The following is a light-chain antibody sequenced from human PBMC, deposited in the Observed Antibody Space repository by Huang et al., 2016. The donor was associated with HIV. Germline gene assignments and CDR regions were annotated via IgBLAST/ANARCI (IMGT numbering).Light chain of an antibody. CDR2: KAS. Sequence: DIQMTPSPSTLSASVGDRVIITCRASQSISNWLAWYQQKPGKAPKLLIYKASSLESGVPSRFSGSGSGTDFTLTISYLQPDDFATYYCQQYNTNSWAFGQGTKVEIK. J-gene: IGKJ1*01. CDR3: QQYNTNSWA. CDR1: QSISNW. V-gene: IGKV1-5*03.